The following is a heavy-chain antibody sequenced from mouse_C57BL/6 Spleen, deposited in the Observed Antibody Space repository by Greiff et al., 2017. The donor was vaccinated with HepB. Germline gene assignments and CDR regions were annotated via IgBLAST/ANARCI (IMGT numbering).Heavy chain of an antibody. CDR3: ARISPYYYGSSYVHWYFDV. J-gene: IGHJ1*03. Sequence: EVQLVESGPGLAKPSQTLSLTCSVTGYSITSDYWNWIRKFPGNKLEYMGYISYSGSTYYNPSLKSRISITRDTSKNQYYLQLNSVTTEDTATYYCARISPYYYGSSYVHWYFDVWGTGTTVTVSS. V-gene: IGHV3-8*01. CDR1: GYSITSDY. CDR2: ISYSGST. D-gene: IGHD1-1*01.